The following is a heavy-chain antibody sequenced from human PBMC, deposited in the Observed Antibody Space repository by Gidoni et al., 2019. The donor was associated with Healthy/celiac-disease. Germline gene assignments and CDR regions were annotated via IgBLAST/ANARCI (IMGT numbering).Heavy chain of an antibody. CDR3: AHVDGPTIFGVVTLSPTFDY. Sequence: QITLKESGPTLVKSTQTLTLTCTFSGFSLSTSGVGVGWIRQPPGKAMEWLALIYWDDDKRYSPSLKSRLTITKDTSKNQVVLTMTNMDPVDTATYYCAHVDGPTIFGVVTLSPTFDYWGQGTLVTVSS. J-gene: IGHJ4*02. D-gene: IGHD3-3*01. CDR1: GFSLSTSGVG. CDR2: IYWDDDK. V-gene: IGHV2-5*02.